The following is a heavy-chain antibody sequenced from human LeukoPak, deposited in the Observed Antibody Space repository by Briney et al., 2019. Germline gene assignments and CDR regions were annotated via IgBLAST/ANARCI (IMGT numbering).Heavy chain of an antibody. CDR3: ARVSRSDGGNSYFDY. Sequence: GASVKVSCKASGGTFSSYAISWVRQAPGQGLEWMGRIIPILGIANYAQKFQGRVTITADKSTSTAYMELSSLRSEDTAVYYCARVSRSDGGNSYFDYWGQGTLVTVSS. J-gene: IGHJ4*02. CDR1: GGTFSSYA. V-gene: IGHV1-69*04. D-gene: IGHD4-23*01. CDR2: IIPILGIA.